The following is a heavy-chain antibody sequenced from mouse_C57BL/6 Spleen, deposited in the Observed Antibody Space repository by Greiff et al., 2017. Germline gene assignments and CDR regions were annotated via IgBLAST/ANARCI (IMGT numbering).Heavy chain of an antibody. D-gene: IGHD6-5*01. CDR1: GFTFSDYG. V-gene: IGHV5-17*01. Sequence: EVKLQESGGGLVRPGGSLKLSCAASGFTFSDYGMHWVRQAPEKGLEWVAYISSGSSTIYYADTVKGRFTISRDNAKNTLFLQMTRLRSEDTAMYYCAREICHWYFDVWGTGTTVTVSS. J-gene: IGHJ1*03. CDR3: AREICHWYFDV. CDR2: ISSGSSTI.